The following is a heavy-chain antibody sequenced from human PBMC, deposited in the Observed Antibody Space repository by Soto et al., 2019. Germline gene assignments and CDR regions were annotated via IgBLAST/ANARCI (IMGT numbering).Heavy chain of an antibody. CDR1: GGSFSGYY. J-gene: IGHJ4*02. CDR2: INHSGST. CDR3: ARVHYYGDYGGYFDY. D-gene: IGHD4-17*01. V-gene: IGHV4-34*01. Sequence: QVQLQQWGAGLLKPSETLSLTCAVYGGSFSGYYWSWIRQPPGKGLEWIGEINHSGSTNYNPSLKSRVTISVDTSKNQFSLKLSSVTAADTAVYYCARVHYYGDYGGYFDYWGQGTLVTVSS.